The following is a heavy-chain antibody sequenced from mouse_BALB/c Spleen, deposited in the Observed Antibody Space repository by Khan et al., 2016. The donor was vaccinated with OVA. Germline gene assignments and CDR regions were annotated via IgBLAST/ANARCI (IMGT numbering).Heavy chain of an antibody. J-gene: IGHJ4*01. CDR1: GFTFSSYT. Sequence: DVMLVESGGGLVKPGGSLKLSCAASGFTFSSYTMSWVRQTPEKRLEWVATISSGGTYTYYVDSVEGRFTLSRDNAKNTLYLEMTSLKSEDTAIYYGTRGEGYYGNPYAIDFWGQGTSVTVSS. V-gene: IGHV5-6-4*01. CDR3: TRGEGYYGNPYAIDF. CDR2: ISSGGTYT. D-gene: IGHD2-1*01.